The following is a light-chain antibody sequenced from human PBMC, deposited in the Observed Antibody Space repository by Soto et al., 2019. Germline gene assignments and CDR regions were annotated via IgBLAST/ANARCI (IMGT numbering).Light chain of an antibody. CDR1: QGVSNW. Sequence: DIQMTQSPSSVSASVGDRVTITCRASQGVSNWLAWYQQKPGKAPKLLIYAASTLRSGVPSRFRGSGSGTDFTFTISSLQPEDFATYYCQQSYSSPPTFGQGTKVEIK. V-gene: IGKV1-12*01. CDR3: QQSYSSPPT. CDR2: AAS. J-gene: IGKJ1*01.